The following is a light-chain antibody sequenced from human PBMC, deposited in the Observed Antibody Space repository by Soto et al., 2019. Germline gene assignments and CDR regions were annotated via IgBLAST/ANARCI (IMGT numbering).Light chain of an antibody. CDR1: SSDVGAYNY. Sequence: QSVLTQPPSASGSPGQSVTISCTGTSSDVGAYNYVSWYQQHAGKAPKLVIYEVTTRPSGVPDRFSGSKSANTASLTVSGLQAEDEADYYCSSFASSNTWVFGGGTKVTVL. CDR3: SSFASSNTWV. CDR2: EVT. V-gene: IGLV2-8*01. J-gene: IGLJ3*02.